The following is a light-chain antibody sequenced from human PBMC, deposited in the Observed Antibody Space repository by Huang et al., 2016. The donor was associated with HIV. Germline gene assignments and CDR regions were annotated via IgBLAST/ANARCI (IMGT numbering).Light chain of an antibody. Sequence: EIVMTQSHATLSVSPGGRATLSCRSSQLVGSYLAWSHQKPGQAPRLLISDASYRAAGIPTRFSGSGSRTDFTLTISSLEPEDFAVYYCQHRSNWPLTFGPGTKVDIK. CDR3: QHRSNWPLT. CDR2: DAS. CDR1: QLVGSY. J-gene: IGKJ3*01. V-gene: IGKV3-11*01.